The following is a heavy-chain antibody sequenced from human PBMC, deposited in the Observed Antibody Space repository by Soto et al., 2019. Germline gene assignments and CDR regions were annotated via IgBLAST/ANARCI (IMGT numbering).Heavy chain of an antibody. V-gene: IGHV3-11*06. CDR2: ISGNSDNI. Sequence: RXSLRLSCKAPGLPLMDYFIIWIPQSPGKGLKAVSFISGNSDNIKYADSVKGRFTISRDNAKNSLYLQMNSLRAEDTAVYYCVRDSARIVVVPRVDGDNWFDPWGQGTLVTVPS. D-gene: IGHD2-2*01. J-gene: IGHJ5*02. CDR3: VRDSARIVVVPRVDGDNWFDP. CDR1: GLPLMDYF.